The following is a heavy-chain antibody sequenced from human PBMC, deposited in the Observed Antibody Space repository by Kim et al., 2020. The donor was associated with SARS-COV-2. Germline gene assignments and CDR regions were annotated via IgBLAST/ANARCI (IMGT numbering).Heavy chain of an antibody. D-gene: IGHD3-10*01. Sequence: TSYIDSVKCRFTISRADSKNTLYLQMNILRAEDTAVYYCARVYFITWFDPWGQGTLVTVSA. V-gene: IGHV3-53*01. J-gene: IGHJ5*02. CDR3: ARVYFITWFDP. CDR2: T.